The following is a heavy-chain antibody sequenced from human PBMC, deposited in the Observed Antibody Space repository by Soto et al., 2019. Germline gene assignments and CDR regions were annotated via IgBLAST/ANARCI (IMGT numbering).Heavy chain of an antibody. V-gene: IGHV1-24*01. CDR2: FDPEDGET. CDR3: ATENGDYRWFDP. J-gene: IGHJ5*02. D-gene: IGHD4-17*01. CDR1: GYTLTELS. Sequence: GASVKVSCKVSGYTLTELSMHWVRQAPGKGLEWMGGFDPEDGETIYAQKFQGRVTTTEDTSTDTAYMELSSLRSEDTAVYYCATENGDYRWFDPWGQGTLVTVSS.